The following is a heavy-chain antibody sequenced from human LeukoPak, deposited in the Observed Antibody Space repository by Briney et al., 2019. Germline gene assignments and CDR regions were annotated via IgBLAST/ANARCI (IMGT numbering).Heavy chain of an antibody. Sequence: NPGGSLRLSCAASGFTFHFYSMTWVRQAPGKGLEWVSYISSGSSYTNYADSVKGRFTISRDNAKNSLYLQMNSLRAEDTAVYYCARVMTDSSSWLVGYWFDPWGQGTLVTVSS. V-gene: IGHV3-21*05. CDR2: ISSGSSYT. CDR1: GFTFHFYS. CDR3: ARVMTDSSSWLVGYWFDP. J-gene: IGHJ5*02. D-gene: IGHD6-13*01.